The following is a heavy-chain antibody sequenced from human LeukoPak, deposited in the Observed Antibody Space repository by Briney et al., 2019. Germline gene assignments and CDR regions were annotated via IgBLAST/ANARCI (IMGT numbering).Heavy chain of an antibody. J-gene: IGHJ4*02. CDR2: ISAYNGNT. CDR3: ARDPESNTWLQADY. D-gene: IGHD5-24*01. V-gene: IGHV1-18*01. Sequence: ASVKVSCKASGYTFTSYGISWVRQAPGQGLECMGWISAYNGNTNYAQKLQGRVTMTTDASTSTAYMELRSLRSDDTAVYYCARDPESNTWLQADYWGQGTLVTVSS. CDR1: GYTFTSYG.